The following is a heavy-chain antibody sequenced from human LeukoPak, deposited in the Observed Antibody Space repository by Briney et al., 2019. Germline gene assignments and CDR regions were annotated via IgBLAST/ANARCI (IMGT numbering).Heavy chain of an antibody. D-gene: IGHD6-6*01. V-gene: IGHV3-30*03. Sequence: GGSLRLSCAASGFTFSIYGMHWVRQAPGKGLEWVAVISYDGSNKYYADSVKGRFTISRDNSMNTMFLQMNSLRAEDTAVYYCARVIAARHFDYWGQGTLVTVSS. J-gene: IGHJ4*02. CDR3: ARVIAARHFDY. CDR1: GFTFSIYG. CDR2: ISYDGSNK.